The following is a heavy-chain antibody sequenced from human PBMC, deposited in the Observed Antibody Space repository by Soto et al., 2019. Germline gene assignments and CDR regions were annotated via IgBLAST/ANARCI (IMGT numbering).Heavy chain of an antibody. Sequence: PSETLSLTCTVSGGSISSGGYYWGWVRQPPGKGLEWLGYSYYSGSTYHNPSLKGRITISVDTSKNQFSMKLSSVTAADTAVYYCVTNGDYYDRSGPKFCKHWGQGTLVTVTS. CDR2: SYYSGST. D-gene: IGHD3-22*01. CDR1: GGSISSGGYY. V-gene: IGHV4-31*03. J-gene: IGHJ1*01. CDR3: VTNGDYYDRSGPKFCKH.